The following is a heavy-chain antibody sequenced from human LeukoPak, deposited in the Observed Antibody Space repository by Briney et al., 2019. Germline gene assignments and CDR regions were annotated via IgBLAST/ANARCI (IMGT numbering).Heavy chain of an antibody. CDR2: ISNDGASR. D-gene: IGHD6-6*01. J-gene: IGHJ4*02. Sequence: GGSLRLSCAASGFTFTNYAMSWARQAPGKGLEWVALISNDGASRYYADSVKGRFTISRDNSKNTVYLQVNSLKAEDTAVYYCAKDLSTLSIIFDSWGQGTLVTVSS. V-gene: IGHV3-30*18. CDR3: AKDLSTLSIIFDS. CDR1: GFTFTNYA.